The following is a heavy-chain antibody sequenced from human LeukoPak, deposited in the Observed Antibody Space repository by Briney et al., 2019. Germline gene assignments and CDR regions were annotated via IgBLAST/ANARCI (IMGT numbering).Heavy chain of an antibody. CDR3: GRVDGDRFFDY. V-gene: IGHV4-59*05. CDR1: GGSISSDY. CDR2: IYSYSGST. Sequence: SETLSLTCTVSGGSISSDYWSWIRQPPGKGLEWIGSIYSYSGSTYYNPSLKSRVTISVDTSKNQFSLKLSSVTAADTAVYYCGRVDGDRFFDYWGQGTLVTVSS. J-gene: IGHJ4*02. D-gene: IGHD4-17*01.